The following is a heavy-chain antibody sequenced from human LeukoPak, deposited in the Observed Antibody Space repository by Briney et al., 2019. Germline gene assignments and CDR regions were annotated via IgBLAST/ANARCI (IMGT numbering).Heavy chain of an antibody. V-gene: IGHV1-2*06. CDR2: INPNGGGT. D-gene: IGHD4-17*01. CDR3: AREDFGDYYFDY. J-gene: IGHJ4*02. CDR1: GYTFTGYY. Sequence: ASVKVSCKASGYTFTGYYIYWVRQAPGQGLEWMGRINPNGGGTKYAQQFQGRVTITRDTSITTAYMELSRLRCGDTAVYYCAREDFGDYYFDYWGQGTLVTVSS.